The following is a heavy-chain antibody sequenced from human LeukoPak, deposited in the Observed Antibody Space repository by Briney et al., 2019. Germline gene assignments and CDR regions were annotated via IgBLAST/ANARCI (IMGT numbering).Heavy chain of an antibody. J-gene: IGHJ4*02. Sequence: ASVKVSCKASGYTFTSYAMNWVRQAPGQGLEWMGGIIPIFGTANYAQKFQGRVTITTDESTSTAYMELSSLRSEDTAVYYCARSSIDPGVDYWGQGTLVTVSS. V-gene: IGHV1-69*05. CDR2: IIPIFGTA. CDR1: GYTFTSYA. D-gene: IGHD2/OR15-2a*01. CDR3: ARSSIDPGVDY.